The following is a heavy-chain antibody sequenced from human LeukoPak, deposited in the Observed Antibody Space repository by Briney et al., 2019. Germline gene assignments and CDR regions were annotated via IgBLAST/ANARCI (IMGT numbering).Heavy chain of an antibody. Sequence: GGSLRLSCAASGFTVSSNYMSWVRQAPGKGLEWVSVIYSGGSTYYADSVKGRLTISRDNSKNTLYLQMNSLRAEDTAVYYCARDSPKYGMDVWGQGTTVTVSS. J-gene: IGHJ6*02. CDR2: IYSGGST. CDR1: GFTVSSNY. CDR3: ARDSPKYGMDV. V-gene: IGHV3-53*01.